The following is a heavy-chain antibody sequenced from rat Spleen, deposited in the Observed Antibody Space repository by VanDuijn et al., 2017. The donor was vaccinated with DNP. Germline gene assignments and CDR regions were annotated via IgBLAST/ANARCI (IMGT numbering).Heavy chain of an antibody. J-gene: IGHJ2*01. CDR3: ARWTRYFDY. V-gene: IGHV3-1*01. D-gene: IGHD1-7*01. CDR1: GYSITRSY. CDR2: ISYSGST. Sequence: EVQLQESGPGLVKPSQSLSLTCSVTGYSITRSYRWNWIRKFPGNKMEYIGHISYSGSTNYNPSLKSRLSITRDTSKNHFFLHLNSVTSEDTATYYCARWTRYFDYWGQGVMVTVSS.